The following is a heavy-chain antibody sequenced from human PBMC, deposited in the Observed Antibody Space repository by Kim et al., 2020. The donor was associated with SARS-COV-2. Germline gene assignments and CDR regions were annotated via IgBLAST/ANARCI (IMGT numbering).Heavy chain of an antibody. CDR1: GGSISSGGFY. D-gene: IGHD1-1*01. V-gene: IGHV4-31*03. CDR2: IYHSGST. J-gene: IGHJ5*02. CDR3: ARVLGQRQLXGGGWXDP. Sequence: SETLSLTCSVSGGSISSGGFYWNWVRQHPGKGLEWIGNIYHSGSTYYNPSLKSRLTISIDTSKDXXSLTLTSVTAADTAVYYCARVLGQRQLXGGGWXDPWGXXTPVTXSS.